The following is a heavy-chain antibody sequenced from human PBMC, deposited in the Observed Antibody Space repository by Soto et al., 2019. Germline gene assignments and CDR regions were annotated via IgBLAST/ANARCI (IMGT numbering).Heavy chain of an antibody. V-gene: IGHV3-21*01. J-gene: IGHJ4*02. CDR1: GFTFSSYS. D-gene: IGHD4-17*01. CDR2: ISSSSSYI. Sequence: EVQLVESGGGLVKPGGSLRLSCAASGFTFSSYSMNWVRQAPGKGLEWVSSISSSSSYIYYADSVKGRFTISRDNAKNSLYLQMNSLRAEDTAVYYCARDRQTTVTSPLCVWGQGTLVTVSS. CDR3: ARDRQTTVTSPLCV.